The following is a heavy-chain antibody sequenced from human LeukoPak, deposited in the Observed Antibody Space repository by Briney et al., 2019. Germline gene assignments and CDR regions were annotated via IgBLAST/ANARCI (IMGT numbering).Heavy chain of an antibody. CDR1: GGSISSYY. D-gene: IGHD3-22*01. J-gene: IGHJ3*02. CDR3: ARCDHYYDSSGYSGDAFDI. V-gene: IGHV4-4*08. Sequence: SETLSLTCTVSGGSISSYYWSWIRQPPGKGLEWIGYIYTSGSTNYNPSLKSRVTMSVDTSKNQFSLKLSSVTAADTAVYYCARCDHYYDSSGYSGDAFDIWGQGTMVTVSS. CDR2: IYTSGST.